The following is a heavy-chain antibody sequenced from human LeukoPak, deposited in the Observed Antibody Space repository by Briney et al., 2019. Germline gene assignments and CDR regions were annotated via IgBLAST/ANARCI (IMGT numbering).Heavy chain of an antibody. Sequence: GGSLRLSCAASGFTVSSNYMSWVRRAPGKGLEWVSVIYSGGSTYYADSEKGRFTISRDNSKNTLYLQMNSLRAEDTAVYYCAREKQLGPLDYWGQGTLVTVSS. J-gene: IGHJ4*02. CDR1: GFTVSSNY. CDR2: IYSGGST. CDR3: AREKQLGPLDY. D-gene: IGHD6-13*01. V-gene: IGHV3-53*01.